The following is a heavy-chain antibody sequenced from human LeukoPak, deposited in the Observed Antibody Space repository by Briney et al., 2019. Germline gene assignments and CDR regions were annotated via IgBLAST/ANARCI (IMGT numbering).Heavy chain of an antibody. J-gene: IGHJ4*02. Sequence: GGSLRLSCAVSGLTFSRYAMSWVRQAPGKGLEWVSAISESGTCTYYADSVKGRFTISRDNSKNTLSLHMNSLRAEDTAVYYCAKDIAQGYTFGFIEQDYWGQGTLVTVSS. V-gene: IGHV3-23*01. CDR2: ISESGTCT. CDR3: AKDIAQGYTFGFIEQDY. CDR1: GLTFSRYA. D-gene: IGHD5-18*01.